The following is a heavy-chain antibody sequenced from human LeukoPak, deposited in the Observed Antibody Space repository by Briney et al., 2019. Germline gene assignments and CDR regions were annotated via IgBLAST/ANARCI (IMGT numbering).Heavy chain of an antibody. CDR2: IYYSGST. CDR3: ARDPTMVVTGWFDP. Sequence: SETLSLTCTVSGGSISSYYWSWIRQPPGKGLEWIGYIYYSGSTNYNPSLKSRVTISVDTSKNQFSLKLSSVTAADTALYYCARDPTMVVTGWFDPWGQGTLVTVSS. J-gene: IGHJ5*02. CDR1: GGSISSYY. V-gene: IGHV4-59*01. D-gene: IGHD4-23*01.